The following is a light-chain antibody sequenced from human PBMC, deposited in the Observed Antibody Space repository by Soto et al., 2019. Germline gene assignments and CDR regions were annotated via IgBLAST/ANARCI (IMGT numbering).Light chain of an antibody. CDR2: AAS. Sequence: EIVLTQSPGTLSLSPGDRATLSCRASQSISSYLAWYQQKPGQAPRLLIYAASSRATGIPDRFSGSGSGTDFTLTISRLEPEDFAVYYCQQYGSSSMTFGQGTKVEIK. CDR3: QQYGSSSMT. V-gene: IGKV3-20*01. CDR1: QSISSY. J-gene: IGKJ1*01.